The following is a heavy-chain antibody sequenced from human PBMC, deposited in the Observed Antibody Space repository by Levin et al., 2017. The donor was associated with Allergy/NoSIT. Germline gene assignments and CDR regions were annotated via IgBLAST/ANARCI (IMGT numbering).Heavy chain of an antibody. V-gene: IGHV4-34*01. J-gene: IGHJ6*02. CDR3: ARGQLVIEFRYYYYGMDV. Sequence: SQTLSLTCAVYGGSFSGYYWSWIRQPPGKGLEWIGEINHSGSTNYNPSLKSRVTISVDTSKNQFSLKLSSVTAADTAVYYCARGQLVIEFRYYYYGMDVWGQGTTVTVSS. D-gene: IGHD2-21*01. CDR1: GGSFSGYY. CDR2: INHSGST.